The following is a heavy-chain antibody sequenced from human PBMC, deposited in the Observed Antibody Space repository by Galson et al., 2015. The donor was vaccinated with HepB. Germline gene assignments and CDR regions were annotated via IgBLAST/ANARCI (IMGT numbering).Heavy chain of an antibody. J-gene: IGHJ4*02. CDR2: INSDGSSK. Sequence: SLRLSCAASGFTLNSHGMHWVRQAPGEGLVWVARINSDGSSKSHADSVKGRFTISRDNAKKTLYLQMNSLRVEDTAVYYCATDPFSGGDIVDYWGQGTLVTVSS. CDR3: ATDPFSGGDIVDY. V-gene: IGHV3-74*01. CDR1: GFTLNSHG. D-gene: IGHD3-10*01.